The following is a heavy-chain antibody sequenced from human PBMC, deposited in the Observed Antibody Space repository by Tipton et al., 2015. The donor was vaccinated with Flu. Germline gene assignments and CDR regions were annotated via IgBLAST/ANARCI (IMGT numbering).Heavy chain of an antibody. CDR3: ARLYDSNGDGFCFDP. D-gene: IGHD2-8*01. CDR2: IYPGDSDT. J-gene: IGHJ5*02. V-gene: IGHV5-51*01. Sequence: EVQLVQSGAEVRKPGESLKMSCKGSGYKFNNYWIGWVRQMPGKGLEWMGIIYPGDSDTRYSPSFQGQVTISVDKSISTAYLQLSSLKASDTAMYYCARLYDSNGDGFCFDPWGQGTLVTVSS. CDR1: GYKFNNYW.